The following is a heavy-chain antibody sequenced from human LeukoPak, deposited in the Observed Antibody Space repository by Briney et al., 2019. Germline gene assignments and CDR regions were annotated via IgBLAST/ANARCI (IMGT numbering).Heavy chain of an antibody. V-gene: IGHV3-48*03. J-gene: IGHJ4*02. CDR3: ARGMRLVRGLMFDY. CDR2: ISSSGSTM. Sequence: GGSLRLSCAASGFTFSSYEMSWVRQAPGTGLEWISYISSSGSTMYYADSVKGHFTTSRDNVKNSLYLQMNSLRAEDTAVYYCARGMRLVRGLMFDYWGQGTLVTVSS. D-gene: IGHD3-10*01. CDR1: GFTFSSYE.